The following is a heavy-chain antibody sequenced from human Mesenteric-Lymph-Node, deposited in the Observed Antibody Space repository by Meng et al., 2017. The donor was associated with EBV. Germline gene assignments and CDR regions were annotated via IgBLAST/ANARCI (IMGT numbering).Heavy chain of an antibody. J-gene: IGHJ4*02. D-gene: IGHD3-10*01. CDR3: ARGCRFDYYGSLPLFGY. V-gene: IGHV4-34*01. CDR1: GGSFSGYY. Sequence: QGRVPQVGPGQLSPSETPSPTSPFYGGSFSGYYCSWIRQPPAKGLEWIGKINHSGSTNYNPSLKSRVTISVDTSKNQFSLKLNSVTAADTAVYYCARGCRFDYYGSLPLFGYWGQGTLVTVSS. CDR2: INHSGST.